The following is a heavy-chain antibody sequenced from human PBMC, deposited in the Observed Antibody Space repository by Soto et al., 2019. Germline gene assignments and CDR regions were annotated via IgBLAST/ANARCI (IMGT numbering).Heavy chain of an antibody. Sequence: EVQLVESGGGLVQPGGSLRLSCAASGFTFSSYSMNWVRQAPGKGLEWVSYISSSSSTIYYADSVKGRFTISRDNAKNSLYLQMNRLRDEDTAVYYCARDTLGGGRYGGGFQHWGQGTLVTVSS. CDR3: ARDTLGGGRYGGGFQH. V-gene: IGHV3-48*02. CDR2: ISSSSSTI. J-gene: IGHJ1*01. D-gene: IGHD1-26*01. CDR1: GFTFSSYS.